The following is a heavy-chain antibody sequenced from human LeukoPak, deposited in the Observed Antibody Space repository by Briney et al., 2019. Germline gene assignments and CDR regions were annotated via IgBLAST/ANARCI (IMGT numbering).Heavy chain of an antibody. D-gene: IGHD1-26*01. V-gene: IGHV3-48*02. CDR2: IDRDGTT. J-gene: IGHJ3*02. CDR1: GFTFSTYS. CDR3: VRDQHYAFDI. Sequence: GGSLRLSCVGAGFTFSTYSMNWVRQAPGKGLEWISHIDRDGTTYYAGSVKGRFTISRDNAKNSLSLQMNSLRDDDTALYYCVRDQHYAFDIWGQGTMVTVSS.